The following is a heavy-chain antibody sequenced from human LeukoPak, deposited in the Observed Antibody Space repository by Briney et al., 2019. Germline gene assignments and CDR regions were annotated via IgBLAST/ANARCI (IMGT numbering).Heavy chain of an antibody. J-gene: IGHJ6*04. Sequence: PGGSLRLSCAASGFIFSSYEMNWVRQAPGKGLEWVSYISGSASIIYYADSVKGRFTISRDNAKNSLYLQMNSPRAEDTAVYYCARDVVRGSGGDVWGKGTTVTISS. V-gene: IGHV3-48*03. CDR2: ISGSASII. CDR3: ARDVVRGSGGDV. D-gene: IGHD3-10*01. CDR1: GFIFSSYE.